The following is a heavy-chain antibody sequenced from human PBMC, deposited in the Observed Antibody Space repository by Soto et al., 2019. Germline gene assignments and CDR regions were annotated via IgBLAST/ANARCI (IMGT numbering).Heavy chain of an antibody. CDR2: IIPIFGTA. D-gene: IGHD4-4*01. J-gene: IGHJ4*02. CDR3: ARGGGTTVTACDY. CDR1: GGSFNRHT. Sequence: QVQLVQSGAEVRKPGSSVRVSCKASGGSFNRHTISWVRQAPGQGLEWMGGIIPIFGTANHAQKFQGRVTIIADESTSTVYMELSSLRSDDTAIYYCARGGGTTVTACDYWGQGTLVTVSS. V-gene: IGHV1-69*01.